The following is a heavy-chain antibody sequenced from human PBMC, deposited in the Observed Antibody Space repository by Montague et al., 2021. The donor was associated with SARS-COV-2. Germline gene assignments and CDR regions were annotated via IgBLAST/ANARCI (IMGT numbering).Heavy chain of an antibody. CDR2: IYYTGST. Sequence: SETLSLTCTVSGGSISRYYWNWIRQSPGKGLEWIGYIYYTGSTSYNPSLNSRVSISVDTSKNQFSRKLSSVTAADTAVYYCARGPHSSSWHYYYYYGMDVWGQGTTVTVSS. J-gene: IGHJ6*02. V-gene: IGHV4-59*12. CDR1: GGSISRYY. D-gene: IGHD6-13*01. CDR3: ARGPHSSSWHYYYYYGMDV.